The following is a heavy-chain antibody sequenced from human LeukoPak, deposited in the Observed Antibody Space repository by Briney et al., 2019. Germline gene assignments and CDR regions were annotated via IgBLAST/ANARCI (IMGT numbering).Heavy chain of an antibody. CDR2: IKQDGSEK. CDR3: VRDGAYYDVSGHYYPLGY. J-gene: IGHJ4*02. CDR1: GFTFSSYW. D-gene: IGHD3-22*01. V-gene: IGHV3-7*01. Sequence: GGSLRLSCAVSGFTFSSYWMSWVRQAPGKGPEWVANIKQDGSEKYYVDSVKGRFTISRDNAKNSLYLQMNSLRAEDTAVYYCVRDGAYYDVSGHYYPLGYWGQGTLVTVSS.